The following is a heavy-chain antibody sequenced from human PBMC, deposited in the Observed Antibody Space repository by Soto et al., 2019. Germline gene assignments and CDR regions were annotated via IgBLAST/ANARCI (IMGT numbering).Heavy chain of an antibody. V-gene: IGHV1-69*01. Sequence: QVPLVQSGAEVKKPGSSVKVSCKASGGTFSSYAISWVRQAPGQGLEWMGGIIPTFGTANYAQKFQGRVTITADESTSTAYMELSSLRSEDTAVYYCALRPGTVTYYYYGMDVWGQGTTVTVSS. J-gene: IGHJ6*02. CDR3: ALRPGTVTYYYYGMDV. CDR2: IIPTFGTA. D-gene: IGHD3-10*01. CDR1: GGTFSSYA.